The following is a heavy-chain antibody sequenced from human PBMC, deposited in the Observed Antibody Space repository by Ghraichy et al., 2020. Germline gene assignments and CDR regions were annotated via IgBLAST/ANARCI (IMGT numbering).Heavy chain of an antibody. CDR3: ARDLRPCRHRGSTSCHDAFDI. D-gene: IGHD2-2*01. V-gene: IGHV3-53*01. Sequence: GGSLRLSCAASGFTVSSNYMSWVRQAPGKGLEWVSVIYSGGSTYYADSVKGRFTISRDNSKNTLYLQMNSLRAEDTAVYYCARDLRPCRHRGSTSCHDAFDIWGQGTMVTVSS. CDR1: GFTVSSNY. CDR2: IYSGGST. J-gene: IGHJ3*02.